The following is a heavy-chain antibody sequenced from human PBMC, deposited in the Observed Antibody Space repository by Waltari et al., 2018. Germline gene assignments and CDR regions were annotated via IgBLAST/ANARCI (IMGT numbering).Heavy chain of an antibody. CDR3: AHRRGIAVAENFDY. V-gene: IGHV2-5*01. CDR1: GFSLSTSGVG. Sequence: QITLKESGPTLVKPTQPLTLTCTFSGFSLSTSGVGVGWIRQPPGKALEWLALIYWNDDKRYSPSLKSRLTITKDTSKNQVVLTMTNMDPVDTATYYCAHRRGIAVAENFDYWGQGTLVTVSS. J-gene: IGHJ4*02. CDR2: IYWNDDK. D-gene: IGHD6-19*01.